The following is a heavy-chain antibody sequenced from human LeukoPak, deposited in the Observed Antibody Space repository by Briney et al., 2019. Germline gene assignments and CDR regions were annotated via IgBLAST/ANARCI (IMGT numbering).Heavy chain of an antibody. CDR3: ARAIKYYYYYYMDV. CDR1: GYTFTGYY. D-gene: IGHD5-12*01. Sequence: EASVKVSCKASGYTFTGYYMHWVRQAPGQGLEWMGWINPNSGGTNYAQKFQGRVTMTRDTSISTAYMELSRLRSDDTAVYYCARAIKYYYYYYMDVWGKGTTVTVSS. V-gene: IGHV1-2*02. J-gene: IGHJ6*03. CDR2: INPNSGGT.